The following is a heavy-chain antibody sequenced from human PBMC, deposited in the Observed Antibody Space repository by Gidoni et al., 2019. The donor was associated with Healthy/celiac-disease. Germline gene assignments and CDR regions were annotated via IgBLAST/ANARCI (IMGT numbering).Heavy chain of an antibody. D-gene: IGHD3-3*01. J-gene: IGHJ4*02. CDR1: GFTFSNAW. V-gene: IGHV3-15*01. Sequence: EVQLVESGGGLVKPGGSLRLSCAASGFTFSNAWMSWVRQAPGKGLEWVGRIKSKTDGGTTDYAAPVKGRFTISRDDSKNTLYLQMNSLKTEDTAVYYCTTDIYPWDFWSGYYIPRGYWGQGTLVTVSS. CDR2: IKSKTDGGTT. CDR3: TTDIYPWDFWSGYYIPRGY.